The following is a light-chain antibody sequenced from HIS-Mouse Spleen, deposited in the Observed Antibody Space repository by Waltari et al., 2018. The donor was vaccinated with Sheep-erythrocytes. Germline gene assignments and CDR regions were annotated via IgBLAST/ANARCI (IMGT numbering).Light chain of an antibody. V-gene: IGLV2-23*01. CDR2: EGS. Sequence: QSALTQPASVSGSPGQSITISCTGTSSDVGSYNLVSWYQQHPGKAPKLMIYEGSKRPSGVSTRFSGSKSGNTASLTISGLQAEDEADYYCCSYAGSSTPWVFVGGTKLTVL. CDR1: SSDVGSYNL. J-gene: IGLJ3*02. CDR3: CSYAGSSTPWV.